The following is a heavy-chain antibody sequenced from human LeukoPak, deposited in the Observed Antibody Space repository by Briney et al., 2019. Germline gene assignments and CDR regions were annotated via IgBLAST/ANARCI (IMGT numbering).Heavy chain of an antibody. J-gene: IGHJ6*03. Sequence: SVKVSCKASGGTFSSYAISWVRQAPGQGLEWMGGIIPIFGTANYAQKFQGRVTITADKSTSTAYMELSSLRSDDTAVYYFARDNRRVTAKEQYYYLDVWGKGTTVTISS. CDR1: GGTFSSYA. D-gene: IGHD1/OR15-1a*01. V-gene: IGHV1-69*06. CDR2: IIPIFGTA. CDR3: ARDNRRVTAKEQYYYLDV.